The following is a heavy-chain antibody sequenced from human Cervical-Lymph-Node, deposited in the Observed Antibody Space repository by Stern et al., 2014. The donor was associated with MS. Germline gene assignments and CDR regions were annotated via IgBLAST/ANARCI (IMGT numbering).Heavy chain of an antibody. D-gene: IGHD6-13*01. CDR1: GYTFTSYD. Sequence: VQLEESGAEVKKPGASVKVSCKASGYTFTSYDINWVRQATGQGLEWMGWMNPNSGTTGYAQKFQGRVTMTRNTSISTAYMELSSLRSEDTAVYYCATGIAAAGYAFDIWGQGTMVTGSS. J-gene: IGHJ3*02. V-gene: IGHV1-8*01. CDR2: MNPNSGTT. CDR3: ATGIAAAGYAFDI.